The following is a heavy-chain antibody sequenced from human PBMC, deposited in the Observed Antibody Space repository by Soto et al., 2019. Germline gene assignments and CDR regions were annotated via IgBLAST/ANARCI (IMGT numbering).Heavy chain of an antibody. CDR2: ISGSGGST. V-gene: IGHV3-23*01. CDR3: AKDDSVHDAFDI. J-gene: IGHJ3*02. Sequence: GGSLRLSCAASGFTFSNYWMSWVRQAPGKGLEWVSAISGSGGSTYYADSVKGRFTISRDNSKNTLYLQMNSLRAEDTAVYYCAKDDSVHDAFDIWGQGTMVTVSS. D-gene: IGHD2-21*01. CDR1: GFTFSNYW.